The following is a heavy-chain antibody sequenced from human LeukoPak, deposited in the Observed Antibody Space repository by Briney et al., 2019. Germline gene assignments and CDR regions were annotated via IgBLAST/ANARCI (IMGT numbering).Heavy chain of an antibody. Sequence: GGSLRLSCAASGFTFSSYAMSWVRQAPGKGLEWVSAISGSGGSIYYADSVKGRFTISRDNSKNTLYLQMNSLRAEDTAVYYCAKRYSGYDFIDYWGQGTLVTVSS. D-gene: IGHD5-12*01. CDR1: GFTFSSYA. CDR3: AKRYSGYDFIDY. J-gene: IGHJ4*02. CDR2: ISGSGGSI. V-gene: IGHV3-23*01.